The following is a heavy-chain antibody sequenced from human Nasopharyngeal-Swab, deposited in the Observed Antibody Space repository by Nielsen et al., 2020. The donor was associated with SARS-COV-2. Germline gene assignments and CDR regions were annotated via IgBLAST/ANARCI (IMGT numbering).Heavy chain of an antibody. Sequence: SVKVSCKASGGTFSSYAISWVRQAPGQGLEWMGRIIPILGIANYAQKFRGRVTITADKSTSTAYMELSSLRSEDTAVYYCARDYGDYDNNAFDIWGQGTMVTVSS. CDR2: IIPILGIA. CDR3: ARDYGDYDNNAFDI. J-gene: IGHJ3*02. D-gene: IGHD4-17*01. CDR1: GGTFSSYA. V-gene: IGHV1-69*04.